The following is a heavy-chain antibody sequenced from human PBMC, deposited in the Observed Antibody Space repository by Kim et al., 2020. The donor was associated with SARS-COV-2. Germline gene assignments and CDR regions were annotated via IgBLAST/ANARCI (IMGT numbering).Heavy chain of an antibody. CDR1: GFTLSSYG. CDR2: IWYDGSNK. V-gene: IGHV3-33*01. CDR3: ARDMRYDTLGGCMDV. J-gene: IGHJ6*02. Sequence: GGSLRLSCAASGFTLSSYGMHWVRQAPGKGLEWVAVIWYDGSNKYYADSVKGRFTISRDNSKNTLYLQMNSLRAEDTAVYYCARDMRYDTLGGCMDVWGQGTTVTVSS. D-gene: IGHD5-12*01.